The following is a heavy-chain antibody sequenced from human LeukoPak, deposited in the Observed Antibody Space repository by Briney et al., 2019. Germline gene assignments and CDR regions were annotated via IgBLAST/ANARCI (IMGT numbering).Heavy chain of an antibody. Sequence: SETLSLTCNVSGGSISSFYLSWIRQPPGKGLEWIGYIYTSGTTKYNPSLKSRLTMSVDTSNSQFLLKLSSVTAADTAVYFCARHSHYYDNKGFDYWGQGALVAVSS. J-gene: IGHJ4*02. CDR3: ARHSHYYDNKGFDY. V-gene: IGHV4-4*09. D-gene: IGHD3-22*01. CDR1: GGSISSFY. CDR2: IYTSGTT.